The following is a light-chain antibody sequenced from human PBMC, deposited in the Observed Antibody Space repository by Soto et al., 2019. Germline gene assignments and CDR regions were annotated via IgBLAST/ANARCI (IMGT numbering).Light chain of an antibody. J-gene: IGLJ2*01. CDR2: GNS. V-gene: IGLV1-40*01. CDR1: SSNIGAGYD. Sequence: QLVLTQPPSVSGAPGQRVTTSCTGSSSNIGAGYDVHWYQQLPGTAPKLLIYGNSNRPSGVPDRFSGSKSGTSASLAITGLQAEDEADYYCQSYDSSLSALFGGGTKLTVL. CDR3: QSYDSSLSAL.